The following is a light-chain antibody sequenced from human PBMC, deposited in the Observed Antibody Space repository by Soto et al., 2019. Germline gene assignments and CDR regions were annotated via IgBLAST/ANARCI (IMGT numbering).Light chain of an antibody. CDR2: DVS. V-gene: IGLV2-14*01. CDR3: SSYASSGTYV. J-gene: IGLJ1*01. CDR1: SSDVGGYNY. Sequence: ALTQPASVSGSPGQSITISCTGTSSDVGGYNYVFWYQKYPGKAPKLMIYDVSNRPSGVSDRFSGSKSGNTASLTISGLQAEDEADYYCSSYASSGTYVFGIGTKLTVL.